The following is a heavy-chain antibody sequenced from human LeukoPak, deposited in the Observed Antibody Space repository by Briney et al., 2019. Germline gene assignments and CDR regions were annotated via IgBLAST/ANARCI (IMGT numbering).Heavy chain of an antibody. CDR1: GYTFSHYA. CDR2: INAGNGDT. CDR3: ARVYYYGSGNIREISY. D-gene: IGHD3-10*01. Sequence: ASVKVSCKASGYTFSHYAMHWVRQAPGQRLEWMGWINAGNGDTKYSLKFQGRVTITRDTSASTAYMELSSLRSEDTAVYYCARVYYYGSGNIREISYWGQGTLVTVSS. J-gene: IGHJ4*02. V-gene: IGHV1-3*01.